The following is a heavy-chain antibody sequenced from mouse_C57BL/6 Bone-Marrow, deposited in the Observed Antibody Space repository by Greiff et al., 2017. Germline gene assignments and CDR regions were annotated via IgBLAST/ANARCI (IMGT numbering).Heavy chain of an antibody. CDR1: GYTFTSYW. CDR2: LSPGNSDT. CDR3: TSNYFDY. J-gene: IGHJ2*01. Sequence: QLQPSGTVLARPGASVKMSFKTSGYTFTSYWMHCVKQRPVPGLEWIWALSPGNSDTSYNQKFKGKAKLTAVTSASTAYMELSSLTKEDSAVYYCTSNYFDYWGQGTTLTVSS. V-gene: IGHV1-5*01.